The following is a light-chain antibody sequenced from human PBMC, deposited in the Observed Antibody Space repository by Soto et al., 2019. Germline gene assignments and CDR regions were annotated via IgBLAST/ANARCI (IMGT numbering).Light chain of an antibody. J-gene: IGKJ5*01. Sequence: EIVMTQSPATLSVSPGERATLSCRASQSIGSNLAWYQQKPGQAPRLVIYASSIRASDFPARFSGSGSGTEFTLTIRRLEPEDFAVYYCQHYGTSITFGQGTRLEIK. CDR2: ASS. V-gene: IGKV3-15*01. CDR3: QHYGTSIT. CDR1: QSIGSN.